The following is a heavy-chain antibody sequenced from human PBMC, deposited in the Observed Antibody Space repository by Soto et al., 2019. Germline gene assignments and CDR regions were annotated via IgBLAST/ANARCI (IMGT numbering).Heavy chain of an antibody. D-gene: IGHD6-6*01. J-gene: IGHJ4*02. CDR1: GGTFSSYA. V-gene: IGHV1-69*13. CDR2: IIPIFGTA. CDR3: ATPVRYSSPYGGFDY. Sequence: ASVKVSCKASGGTFSSYAISWVRQAAGQGREWMGGIIPIFGTANYAQKFQGRVTITADESTSTAYMELSSLRSEDTAVYYCATPVRYSSPYGGFDYWGPGTLFTVPS.